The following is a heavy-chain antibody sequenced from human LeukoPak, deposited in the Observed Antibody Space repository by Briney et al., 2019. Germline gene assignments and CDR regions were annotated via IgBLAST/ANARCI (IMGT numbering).Heavy chain of an antibody. Sequence: PGGSLRLSCAASGFTFSSYAMSWVRQAPGKGLEWVSAISGSGGSIYYADSVKGRLTISRDNAKNSLYLQMNSLRAEDTAVYYCAELGITMIGGVWGKGTTVTISS. J-gene: IGHJ6*04. V-gene: IGHV3-23*01. CDR2: ISGSGGSI. CDR1: GFTFSSYA. D-gene: IGHD3-10*02. CDR3: AELGITMIGGV.